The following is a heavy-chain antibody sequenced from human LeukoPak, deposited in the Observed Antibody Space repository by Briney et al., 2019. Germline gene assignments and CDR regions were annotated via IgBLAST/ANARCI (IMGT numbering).Heavy chain of an antibody. D-gene: IGHD3-16*01. V-gene: IGHV3-7*01. CDR3: ARIRGEYYFDY. Sequence: GGSLRLSCAASGFIFSSYWMTWVRQAPGKGLEWVANIKQAGSENSYVDSVKGRFTISRDNAKNSLYLQINSLRAEDTAVYYCARIRGEYYFDYWGQGTLVTVSS. J-gene: IGHJ4*02. CDR1: GFIFSSYW. CDR2: IKQAGSEN.